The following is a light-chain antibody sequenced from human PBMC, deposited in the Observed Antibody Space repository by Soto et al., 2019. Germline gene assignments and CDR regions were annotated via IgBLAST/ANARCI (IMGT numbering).Light chain of an antibody. V-gene: IGKV1-13*02. CDR3: QHFNTYPFT. Sequence: AIQLTQSPSSLSASVGDRVTITCRASQGISRALAWYNQKPVKTPNLLFYDASTLESGVPSRFSSSQSATDFTHAISSLQPKDSATYYCQHFNTYPFTFGPGTKVDI. CDR2: DAS. CDR1: QGISRA. J-gene: IGKJ3*01.